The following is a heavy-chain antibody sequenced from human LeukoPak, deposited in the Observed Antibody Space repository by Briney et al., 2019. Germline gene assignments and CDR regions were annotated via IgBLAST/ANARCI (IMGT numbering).Heavy chain of an antibody. CDR3: AQVVYCESHGYIDN. J-gene: IGHJ4*02. D-gene: IGHD3-22*01. CDR1: GFTFSSYG. Sequence: GRSLRLSCAASGFTFSSYGMHWVRQAPDKGLEWVAVISHDGSSYYYADPVKGRFIISRDNSENKLYLQMNSLRAEDTAVYYCAQVVYCESHGYIDNWGQGTLVTVSS. V-gene: IGHV3-30*18. CDR2: ISHDGSSY.